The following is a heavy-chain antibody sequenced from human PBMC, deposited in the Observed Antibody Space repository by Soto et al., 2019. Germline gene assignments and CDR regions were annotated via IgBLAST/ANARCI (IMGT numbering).Heavy chain of an antibody. Sequence: QITLNESGPTVVRPTETLTLTCRFSGFSLTTSGVGVGWIRQSPGKAPEWLALIYWDDDKRYSASLKSRLTITKATSKNQVVRTLSDLDPTDTATYYCAHRVLRTVFGLVTTTAIYFDFWGQGAPVAVAS. V-gene: IGHV2-5*02. CDR2: IYWDDDK. J-gene: IGHJ4*02. CDR3: AHRVLRTVFGLVTTTAIYFDF. CDR1: GFSLTTSGVG. D-gene: IGHD3-3*01.